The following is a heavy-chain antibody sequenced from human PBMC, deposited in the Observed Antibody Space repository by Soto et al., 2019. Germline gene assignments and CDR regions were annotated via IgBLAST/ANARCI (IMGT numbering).Heavy chain of an antibody. Sequence: PSETLSLTCTVSGGSISSSSYYWGWVRQPPGKGLEWIGSIYYSGSTYYNPSLKSRVTISVDTSKNQFSLKLSSVTAADTAVYYCTGIAAADNWFDPWGQGTLVTVSS. CDR3: TGIAAADNWFDP. J-gene: IGHJ5*02. D-gene: IGHD6-13*01. CDR2: IYYSGST. V-gene: IGHV4-39*01. CDR1: GGSISSSSYY.